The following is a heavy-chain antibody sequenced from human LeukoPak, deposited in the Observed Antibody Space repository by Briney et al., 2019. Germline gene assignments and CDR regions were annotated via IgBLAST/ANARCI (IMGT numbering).Heavy chain of an antibody. CDR2: IYSNNST. J-gene: IGHJ4*02. CDR3: ATYHYYDGSGHHY. D-gene: IGHD3-22*01. Sequence: GGSLRLSCAASGFTVSRDYMSWVRQAPGKGLEWVSVIYSNNSTYYADSVKGRFTISRDNSKNTLYLQMSSLRAEDTAVYYCATYHYYDGSGHHYWGQGTLVTVSS. V-gene: IGHV3-53*01. CDR1: GFTVSRDY.